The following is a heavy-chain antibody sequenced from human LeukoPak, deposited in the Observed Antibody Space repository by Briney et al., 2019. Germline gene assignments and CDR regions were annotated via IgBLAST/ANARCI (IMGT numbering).Heavy chain of an antibody. CDR3: ARVATMTLYYYYGMDV. CDR1: GYTFTSYG. CDR2: ISAYNGNT. J-gene: IGHJ6*02. V-gene: IGHV1-18*01. Sequence: WASVKVSCTASGYTFTSYGISWVRQAPGQGLEWMGWISAYNGNTNYAQKLQGRVTMTTDTSTSTAYMELRSLRSDDTAVYYCARVATMTLYYYYGMDVWGQGTTVTVSS. D-gene: IGHD1-26*01.